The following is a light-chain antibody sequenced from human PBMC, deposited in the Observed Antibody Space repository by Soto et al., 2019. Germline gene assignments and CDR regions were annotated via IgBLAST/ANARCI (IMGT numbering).Light chain of an antibody. J-gene: IGKJ3*01. CDR1: QGGSSY. V-gene: IGKV3-15*01. Sequence: EIVMTQSPATLSVSPGERVTLSCRASQGGSSYLSWYQQKPGQAPRLLIYGASTRAAVLPARVSSSESVTEFNRTIDGLESKDLAMCCCKQYNDWPFIFGP. CDR2: GAS. CDR3: KQYNDWPFI.